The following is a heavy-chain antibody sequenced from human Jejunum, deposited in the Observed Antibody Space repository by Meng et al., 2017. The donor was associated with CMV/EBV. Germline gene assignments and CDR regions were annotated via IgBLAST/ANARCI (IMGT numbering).Heavy chain of an antibody. CDR1: GGSFSVYY. Sequence: QVRLEEWGAVLLKPSETLSLTCAVYGGSFSVYYWSWIRQPPGKGLEWIGEINYRGSTNYSPSLKSRVTMSLDTSKNQFSLKLTSVTAADTAMYYCARCPRDDDSGYWFFDNWGQGTLVTVSS. CDR3: ARCPRDDDSGYWFFDN. J-gene: IGHJ4*02. D-gene: IGHD3-22*01. CDR2: INYRGST. V-gene: IGHV4-34*01.